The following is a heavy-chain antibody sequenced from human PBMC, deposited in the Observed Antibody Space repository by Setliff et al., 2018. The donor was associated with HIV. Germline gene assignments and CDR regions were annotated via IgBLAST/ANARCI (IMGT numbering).Heavy chain of an antibody. V-gene: IGHV1-18*01. CDR2: ISAYNGNT. CDR1: GVTFRSFA. J-gene: IGHJ4*02. Sequence: ASVKVSCKTFGVTFRSFALTWVRQAPGQGLEWIGWISAYNGNTYYAQKLQDRVTMTTDPTSTTAYMELRSRRSDDTAVYYCATLDYLGQGTLVTVSS. CDR3: ATLDY.